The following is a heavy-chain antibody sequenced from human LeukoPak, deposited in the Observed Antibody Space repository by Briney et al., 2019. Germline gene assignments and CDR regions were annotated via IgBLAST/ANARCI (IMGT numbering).Heavy chain of an antibody. D-gene: IGHD6-13*01. V-gene: IGHV3-30-3*01. Sequence: GGSLRLSCAASGFTFSSYAMHWVRQAPGKGLEWVAVISYDGSNKYYADSVKGRFTISRDNSKNTLYLQMNSLRAEDTAVYYCARPEVEQLVGVFYYWGQGTLVTVSS. J-gene: IGHJ4*02. CDR3: ARPEVEQLVGVFYY. CDR1: GFTFSSYA. CDR2: ISYDGSNK.